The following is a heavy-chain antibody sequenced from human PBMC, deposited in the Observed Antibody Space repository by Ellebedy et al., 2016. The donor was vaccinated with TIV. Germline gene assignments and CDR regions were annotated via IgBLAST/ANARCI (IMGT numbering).Heavy chain of an antibody. J-gene: IGHJ3*02. CDR3: ARETFNDVDLKLWGLFDI. D-gene: IGHD3-16*01. V-gene: IGHV3-66*01. CDR1: ELTVSSNY. CDR2: IFISCST. Sequence: GGSLRLSCAASELTVSSNYMSLVRPAPGKGLEWVSVIFISCSTYYADSLKGRFTISRDNSKNPLYLQMNSLRAEDTAVYYCARETFNDVDLKLWGLFDIWGQGTMVTVSS.